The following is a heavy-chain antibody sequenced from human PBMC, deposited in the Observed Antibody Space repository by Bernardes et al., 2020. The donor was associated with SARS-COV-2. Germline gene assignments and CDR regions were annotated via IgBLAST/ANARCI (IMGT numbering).Heavy chain of an antibody. V-gene: IGHV3-21*01. D-gene: IGHD6-6*01. CDR3: ARENNHDYSSSADSAFDM. CDR2: ISSISHYI. J-gene: IGHJ3*02. CDR1: GFIFSSYT. Sequence: GGSLRLSCEASGFIFSSYTMNWVRQAPGKGLEWVSGISSISHYIYYADSLKGRFTISRDNAKNSLYLQIHSLRADDTAVYYCARENNHDYSSSADSAFDMWGQGTMVTVS.